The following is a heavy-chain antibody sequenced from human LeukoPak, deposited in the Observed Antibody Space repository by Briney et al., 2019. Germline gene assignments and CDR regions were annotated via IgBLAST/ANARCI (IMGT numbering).Heavy chain of an antibody. CDR1: GGSISSSSYY. D-gene: IGHD3-3*01. Sequence: SETLSLTCTVSGGSISSSSYYWGWIRQSPGKGLEWIGNIYYSGSTYYNSSLKSRVTISVDTSKNQFSLKLNSVTAADTAVYYCARGSRITIFGVVSPPRNDAFDIWGQGTMVTVSS. CDR2: IYYSGST. CDR3: ARGSRITIFGVVSPPRNDAFDI. J-gene: IGHJ3*02. V-gene: IGHV4-39*01.